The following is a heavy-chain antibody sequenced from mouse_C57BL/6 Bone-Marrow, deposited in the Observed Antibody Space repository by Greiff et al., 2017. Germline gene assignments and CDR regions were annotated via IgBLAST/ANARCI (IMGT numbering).Heavy chain of an antibody. D-gene: IGHD2-4*01. J-gene: IGHJ4*01. CDR2: SRNKANDYTT. Sequence: EVKVVESGGGLVQSGRSLRLSCATSGFTFSDFYMEWVRQAPGKGLEWIAASRNKANDYTTEYSASVKVRFIVSRYTSQSILYLQMNALRAEDTAIYYCARDGDYDGGYAMDYWGQGTSVTVSS. V-gene: IGHV7-1*01. CDR1: GFTFSDFY. CDR3: ARDGDYDGGYAMDY.